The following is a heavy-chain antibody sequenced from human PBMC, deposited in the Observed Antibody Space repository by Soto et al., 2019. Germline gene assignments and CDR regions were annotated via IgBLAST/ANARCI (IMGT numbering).Heavy chain of an antibody. D-gene: IGHD3-22*01. J-gene: IGHJ4*02. Sequence: GGSLRLSCAASWFTFSDSYMSWIRQAPGKGLEWVSYISSSDSIIYYSDSVKGRFIISRDNAKNSLYLQMNSLRAEDTAVYYCARDLGYYDSSGYFDYWGQGTLVTVSS. CDR3: ARDLGYYDSSGYFDY. V-gene: IGHV3-11*01. CDR1: WFTFSDSY. CDR2: ISSSDSII.